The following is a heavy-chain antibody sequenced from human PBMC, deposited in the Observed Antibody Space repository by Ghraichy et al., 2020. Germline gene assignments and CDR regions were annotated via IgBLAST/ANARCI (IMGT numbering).Heavy chain of an antibody. Sequence: SETLSLTCSVSGGSISNSTYYWGWIRQPPGKGLEWIGYMYSGGSTYYNPSLKSRVTISVDTSKNQFSLKLSSMTAADTAVYYCARESLLQAPSAWGQGILVSVSS. V-gene: IGHV4-39*02. J-gene: IGHJ5*02. D-gene: IGHD4-11*01. CDR2: MYSGGST. CDR3: ARESLLQAPSA. CDR1: GGSISNSTYY.